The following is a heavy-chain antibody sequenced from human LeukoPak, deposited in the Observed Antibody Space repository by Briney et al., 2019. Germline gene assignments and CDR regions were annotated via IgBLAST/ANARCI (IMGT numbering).Heavy chain of an antibody. V-gene: IGHV3-53*01. CDR1: GMTVSTTY. CDR3: VRAGASGRSGRLVPGAFDV. J-gene: IGHJ3*01. Sequence: PGGSLRLSCAISGMTVSTTYMTWVRQAPGKGLERVSVIYNSGNTYYADSVKGRFTISRDNSKNTVYLQMNSLRADDTAVYYCVRAGASGRSGRLVPGAFDVWGQGTMVTVSS. CDR2: IYNSGNT. D-gene: IGHD3-10*01.